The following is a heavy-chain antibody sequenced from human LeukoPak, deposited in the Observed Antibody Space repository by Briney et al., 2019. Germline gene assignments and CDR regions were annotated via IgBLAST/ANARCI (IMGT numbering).Heavy chain of an antibody. Sequence: VXTISSSGGTTSYTDSVKGRFTISRDNSKNTLYLQMNCLRAADTAIYYCAKRVCSSVSCPFDHWGQGTLVTVSS. J-gene: IGHJ4*02. V-gene: IGHV3-23*01. CDR3: AKRVCSSVSCPFDH. CDR2: ISSSGGTT. D-gene: IGHD2-2*01.